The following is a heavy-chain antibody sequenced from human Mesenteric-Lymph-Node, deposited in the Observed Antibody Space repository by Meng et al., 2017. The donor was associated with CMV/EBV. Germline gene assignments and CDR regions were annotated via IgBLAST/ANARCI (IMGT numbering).Heavy chain of an antibody. CDR2: ISSSSSYI. CDR1: GFTFSSYS. J-gene: IGHJ6*02. Sequence: GGSLRLSCAASGFTFSSYSMNWVRQAPGKGLEWVSSISSSSSYIYYADSVKGRFTISRDNANNSLYLQMNSLRAEDTAVYYCARRSSGTYYYGLDVWGQGTTVTVSS. CDR3: ARRSSGTYYYGLDV. V-gene: IGHV3-21*01. D-gene: IGHD1-26*01.